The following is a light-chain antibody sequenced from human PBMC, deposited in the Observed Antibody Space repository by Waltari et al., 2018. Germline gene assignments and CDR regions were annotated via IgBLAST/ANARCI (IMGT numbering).Light chain of an antibody. Sequence: DIQMTQSPSSLSASVGDRVTITCRASQGVSSWLAWYQQKPGKAPKLLIYKASSLQSGVPSRFSGSGYGTDFTLTISSLQPEDFATYYYQQYENVPFTFGPGTKLDIE. J-gene: IGKJ3*01. V-gene: IGKV1-5*03. CDR3: QQYENVPFT. CDR2: KAS. CDR1: QGVSSW.